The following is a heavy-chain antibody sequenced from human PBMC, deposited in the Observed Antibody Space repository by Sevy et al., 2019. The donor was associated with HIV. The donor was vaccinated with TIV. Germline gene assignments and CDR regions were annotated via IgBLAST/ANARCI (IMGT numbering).Heavy chain of an antibody. D-gene: IGHD3-22*01. CDR1: GYSFTSYW. Sequence: GESLKISCKGSGYSFTSYWIGWVRQMPGKGLEWMGIIYPGDSDTRYSPSFQGQVTISAAKSISTAYLQWSSLKASDTAMYYCARLLYYYDSSGSGGDWFDPWGQGTLVTVSS. J-gene: IGHJ5*02. CDR2: IYPGDSDT. CDR3: ARLLYYYDSSGSGGDWFDP. V-gene: IGHV5-51*01.